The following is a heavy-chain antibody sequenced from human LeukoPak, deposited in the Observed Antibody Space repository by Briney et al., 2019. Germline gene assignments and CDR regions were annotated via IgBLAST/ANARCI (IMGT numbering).Heavy chain of an antibody. J-gene: IGHJ4*02. CDR3: ARGLGYCSGGSCPRNTYFDY. CDR2: ISSSSSYI. V-gene: IGHV3-21*01. CDR1: GFTFSSYS. Sequence: GGSLRLSCAASGFTFSSYSMNWVRQAPGKGLEWVSSISSSSSYIYYADSVKGRFTIPRDNAKNSLYLQMNSLRAEDTAVYYCARGLGYCSGGSCPRNTYFDYWGQGTLVTVSS. D-gene: IGHD2-15*01.